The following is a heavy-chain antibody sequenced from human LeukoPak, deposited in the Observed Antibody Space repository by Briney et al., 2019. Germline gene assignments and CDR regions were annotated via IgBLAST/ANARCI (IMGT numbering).Heavy chain of an antibody. Sequence: GGSLRLSCAASGFIFSNYWMAWVRQAPGKGLEWVANIKPDGSEHYYVDSVKGRFTISRDNAKSSLDLQMNSLRAEDTAVYYCARHRPHNFDYWGQGTLVTVSS. CDR2: IKPDGSEH. J-gene: IGHJ4*02. CDR3: ARHRPHNFDY. CDR1: GFIFSNYW. V-gene: IGHV3-7*01.